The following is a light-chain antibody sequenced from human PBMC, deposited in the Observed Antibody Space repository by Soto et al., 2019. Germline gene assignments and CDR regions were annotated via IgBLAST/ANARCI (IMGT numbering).Light chain of an antibody. CDR3: QKYSKAPWT. Sequence: EIVLTQSPATLSLSPGERATLSCRASQSVSSYLAWYQQKPGQAPRLLIYDASNRATGIPARFSGSGSGTDFTLTISSLEPEDFAVYYCQKYSKAPWTFGQGTKV. CDR2: DAS. CDR1: QSVSSY. J-gene: IGKJ1*01. V-gene: IGKV3-11*01.